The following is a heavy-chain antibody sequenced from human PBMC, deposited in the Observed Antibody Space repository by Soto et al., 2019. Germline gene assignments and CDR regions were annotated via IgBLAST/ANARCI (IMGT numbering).Heavy chain of an antibody. CDR3: ARNYCSGGTCYSDFDY. V-gene: IGHV4-4*02. J-gene: IGHJ4*02. D-gene: IGHD2-15*01. CDR2: IYHGGSI. Sequence: SETLSLTCAVSGDSISGINWWSWVRQPPGKGLEWIGEIYHGGSISYNPSLKSRVTMSVDKSKNQFSLKLTSVTAADTAVYYCARNYCSGGTCYSDFDYWGQGILVTVSS. CDR1: GDSISGINW.